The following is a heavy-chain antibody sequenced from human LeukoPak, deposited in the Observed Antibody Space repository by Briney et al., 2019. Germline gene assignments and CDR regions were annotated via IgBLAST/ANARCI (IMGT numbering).Heavy chain of an antibody. D-gene: IGHD3-9*01. CDR2: IIPIFGTA. CDR3: ARGLGGILTGYYNYFDY. V-gene: IGHV1-69*05. CDR1: GGTFSSYA. Sequence: SVKVSCKASGGTFSSYAISWVRQAPGQGLEWMGGIIPIFGTANYAQKFQGRVTITTDESTSTAYVELSSLRSEDTAVYYCARGLGGILTGYYNYFDYWGQGTLVTVSS. J-gene: IGHJ4*02.